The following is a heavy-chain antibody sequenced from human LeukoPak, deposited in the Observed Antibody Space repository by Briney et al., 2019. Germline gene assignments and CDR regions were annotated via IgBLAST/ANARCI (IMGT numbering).Heavy chain of an antibody. CDR3: ARGLRFLEWLLSSLYYFDY. CDR2: SNPNSGGT. Sequence: GASVTVSFKCSVYTFTVYYMHWVRQAPGQGPEWMGWSNPNSGGTNYAQKYQGRVTMTRDTVISTAYMQLSRLRSDDTAVYYYARGLRFLEWLLSSLYYFDYWGQGTLVTVSS. J-gene: IGHJ4*02. V-gene: IGHV1-2*02. D-gene: IGHD3-3*01. CDR1: VYTFTVYY.